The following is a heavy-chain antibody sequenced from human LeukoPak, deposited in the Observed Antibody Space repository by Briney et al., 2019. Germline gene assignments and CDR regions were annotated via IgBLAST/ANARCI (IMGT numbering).Heavy chain of an antibody. V-gene: IGHV4-38-2*01. D-gene: IGHD2-2*01. CDR3: ARHTWGSASYCFDY. J-gene: IGHJ4*02. CDR2: IYQSGST. Sequence: SETLSLTCAVSGYSISSGYYWGWIRQPPGEGLEWIGSIYQSGSTYYILSLKSRVTISVDASKNQFSLKLSSVTAADTAVYYCARHTWGSASYCFDYWGRGTLVTVSS. CDR1: GYSISSGYY.